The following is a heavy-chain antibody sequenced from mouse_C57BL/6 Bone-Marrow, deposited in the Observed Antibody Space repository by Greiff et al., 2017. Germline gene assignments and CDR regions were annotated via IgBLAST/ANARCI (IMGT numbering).Heavy chain of an antibody. J-gene: IGHJ4*01. V-gene: IGHV1-26*01. CDR1: GYTFTDYY. D-gene: IGHD2-12*01. CDR3: AREGDYYKGYYAMDY. Sequence: EVQLQQSGPGLVKPGASVKISCKASGYTFTDYYMNWVKQSHGKSLEWIGDINPNNGGTSYNQKFKGKATLTVDKSSSTAYMELRSLTSEDSAVYYCAREGDYYKGYYAMDYWGQGTSVTVSS. CDR2: INPNNGGT.